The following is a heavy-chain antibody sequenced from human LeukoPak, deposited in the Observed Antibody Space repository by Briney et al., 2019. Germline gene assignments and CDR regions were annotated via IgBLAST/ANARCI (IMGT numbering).Heavy chain of an antibody. D-gene: IGHD6-13*01. Sequence: GGSLRLSCAASGFTFSSYGMHWVRQAPGKGLEWVAFIRYDGSNKYYADSVKGRFTISRDNSKNTLYLQMNSLRAEDTAVYYCAKDHPLYSSSWWVDYWGQGTLVTVSS. CDR2: IRYDGSNK. J-gene: IGHJ4*02. CDR1: GFTFSSYG. CDR3: AKDHPLYSSSWWVDY. V-gene: IGHV3-30*02.